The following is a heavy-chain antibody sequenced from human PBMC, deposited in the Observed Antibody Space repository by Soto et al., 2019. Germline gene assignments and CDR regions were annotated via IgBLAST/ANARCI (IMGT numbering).Heavy chain of an antibody. Sequence: GASLGLSSAASGFTFGSCAMHWVRQAPGKGLEWVALISYDGSNKYYADSVKGRFTISRDNSRNTLYLQMNSLRAEDTAVYYCARDKRDLRFLEWSYYFDYWGQGT. CDR3: ARDKRDLRFLEWSYYFDY. V-gene: IGHV3-30-3*01. J-gene: IGHJ4*02. CDR2: ISYDGSNK. D-gene: IGHD3-3*01. CDR1: GFTFGSCA.